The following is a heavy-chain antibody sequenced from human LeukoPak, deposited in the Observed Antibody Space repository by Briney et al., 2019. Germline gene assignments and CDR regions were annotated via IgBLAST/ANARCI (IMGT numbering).Heavy chain of an antibody. D-gene: IGHD1-26*01. Sequence: GASVKVSCKASGYTFTSYDINWVRQATGQGLEWMGWMNPNSGNTGYAQKFQGRVTMTRNTSISTAYMELSSLRSEDTAVYYCARGEVGATLPYYYYYGMDVWGQGTTVTVSS. J-gene: IGHJ6*02. CDR3: ARGEVGATLPYYYYYGMDV. CDR2: MNPNSGNT. CDR1: GYTFTSYD. V-gene: IGHV1-8*01.